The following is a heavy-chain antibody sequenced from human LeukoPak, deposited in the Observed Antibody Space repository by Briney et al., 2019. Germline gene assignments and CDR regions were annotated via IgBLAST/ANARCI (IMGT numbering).Heavy chain of an antibody. D-gene: IGHD5-18*01. CDR1: GFTFSSYA. CDR3: ARDRHTAMVYYYYYMDV. V-gene: IGHV3-30-3*01. Sequence: QAGGSLRLSCAASGFTFSSYARHWVRQAPGKGLEWVAVISYDGSNKYYADSVRGRFTISIDNAVNSLYLQMNSLRDEDTAVYYCARDRHTAMVYYYYYMDVWGTGTTVTVSS. CDR2: ISYDGSNK. J-gene: IGHJ6*03.